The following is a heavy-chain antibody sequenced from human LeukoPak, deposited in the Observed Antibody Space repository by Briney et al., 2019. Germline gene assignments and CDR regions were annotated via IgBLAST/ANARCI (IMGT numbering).Heavy chain of an antibody. Sequence: PSETLSLTCTVSSGSIGSYYWSWIRQPPGKGLEWIGYIYYSGSTTYNPSLKSRVTISVATSKNQFPLKLSSVTAADTAVYYCASAGYYYDSSGYYSAFHYWGQGTLVTVSS. D-gene: IGHD3-22*01. CDR1: SGSIGSYY. J-gene: IGHJ4*02. CDR3: ASAGYYYDSSGYYSAFHY. CDR2: IYYSGST. V-gene: IGHV4-59*01.